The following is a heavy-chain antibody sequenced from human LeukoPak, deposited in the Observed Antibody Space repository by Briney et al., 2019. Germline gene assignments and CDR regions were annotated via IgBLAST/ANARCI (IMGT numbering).Heavy chain of an antibody. CDR3: ARQPVVVITTARGLLNWFDP. J-gene: IGHJ5*02. D-gene: IGHD3-22*01. Sequence: SETLSLTCTVSGGSISSSSYYWGWIRQPPGKGLEWIVSIYYSGSTYYNPSLKSRVTISVDTSKNQFSLKLSSVPAADTAVYYCARQPVVVITTARGLLNWFDPWGQGTLVTVSS. CDR1: GGSISSSSYY. V-gene: IGHV4-39*01. CDR2: IYYSGST.